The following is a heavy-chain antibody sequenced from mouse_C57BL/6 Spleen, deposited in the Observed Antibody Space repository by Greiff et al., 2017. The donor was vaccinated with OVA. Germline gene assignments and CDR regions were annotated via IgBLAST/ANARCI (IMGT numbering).Heavy chain of an antibody. CDR1: GFTFSSYG. J-gene: IGHJ2*01. CDR3: ARGGYDEYYCDY. Sequence: EVKLVESGGDLVKPGGSLKLSCAASGFTFSSYGMSWVRQTPDKRLEWVATISSGGSYTYYPDSVKGRFTISRDNAKNTLYLQMSSLKSEDTAMYYCARGGYDEYYCDYWGQGTTLTVSS. D-gene: IGHD2-2*01. V-gene: IGHV5-6*02. CDR2: ISSGGSYT.